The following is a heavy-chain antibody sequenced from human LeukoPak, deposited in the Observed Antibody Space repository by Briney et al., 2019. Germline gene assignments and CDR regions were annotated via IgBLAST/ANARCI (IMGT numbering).Heavy chain of an antibody. D-gene: IGHD6-19*01. CDR3: ARARGAVAGTCWFDP. J-gene: IGHJ5*02. CDR2: INSDGSST. Sequence: PGASVRLSCAASGSTFSSYWMHWVRQAPGKGLVWVSRINSDGSSTSYADSVKGRFTISRDNAKNTLYLQMNSLRAEDTAVYYCARARGAVAGTCWFDPWGQGTLVTV. CDR1: GSTFSSYW. V-gene: IGHV3-74*01.